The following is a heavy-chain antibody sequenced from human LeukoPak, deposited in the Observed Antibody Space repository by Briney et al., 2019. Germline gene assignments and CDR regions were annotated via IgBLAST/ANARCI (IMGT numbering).Heavy chain of an antibody. CDR2: ISSSSRYI. Sequence: GGSLRLSCAASGFTFSSYSMNWVRQAPGKGLEWVSSISSSSRYIYYADSVKGRFTISRDNAKNSLYLQMNSLRAEDTAVYYCARDFATYYFDYWGQGTLVTVSS. J-gene: IGHJ4*02. CDR3: ARDFATYYFDY. D-gene: IGHD5-12*01. V-gene: IGHV3-21*01. CDR1: GFTFSSYS.